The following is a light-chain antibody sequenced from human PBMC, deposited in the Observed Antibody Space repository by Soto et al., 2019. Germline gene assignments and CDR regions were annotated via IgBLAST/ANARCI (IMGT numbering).Light chain of an antibody. Sequence: EIVLTQSPGTLSLSPGERATLSCRASQSVSSSYLAWYQQKPGQAPRLLIYGSSSRATGIPDRFSGSGSGTYFTLTISRLEPEDFAVYYCQQYGSSWTFGQWTKVEIK. CDR3: QQYGSSWT. CDR2: GSS. V-gene: IGKV3-20*01. J-gene: IGKJ1*01. CDR1: QSVSSSY.